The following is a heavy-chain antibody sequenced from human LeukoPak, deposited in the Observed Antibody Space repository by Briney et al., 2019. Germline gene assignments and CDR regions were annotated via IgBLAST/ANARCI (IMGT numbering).Heavy chain of an antibody. CDR1: GDSVCGGSSY. Sequence: SETLSLTCTVSGDSVCGGSSYWSWIRQPPGKGLEWIGYMYYSGSTNYNPSLKSRVTISVDMSENQFSLKLSSVTAADTAIYYCARSREYYYGMDVWGQGTTVIVSS. V-gene: IGHV4-61*01. CDR2: MYYSGST. CDR3: ARSREYYYGMDV. J-gene: IGHJ6*02.